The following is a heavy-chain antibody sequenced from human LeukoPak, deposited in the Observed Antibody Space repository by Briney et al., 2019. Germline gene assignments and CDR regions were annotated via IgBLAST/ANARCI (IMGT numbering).Heavy chain of an antibody. J-gene: IGHJ4*02. CDR1: GGSISSYY. Sequence: SETLSLTCAVYGGSISSYYWSWIRQPAGKGLEWIGRIYTSGSTNYNPSLKSRVTMSVDTSKNQFSLTLSSVTAADTAVYYCARDGSICSGGSCYDYFDYWGQGTLVTVSS. CDR3: ARDGSICSGGSCYDYFDY. V-gene: IGHV4-4*07. D-gene: IGHD2-15*01. CDR2: IYTSGST.